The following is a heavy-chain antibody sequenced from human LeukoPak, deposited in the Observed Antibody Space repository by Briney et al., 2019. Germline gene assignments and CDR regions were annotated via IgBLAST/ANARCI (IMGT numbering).Heavy chain of an antibody. Sequence: GGSLRLSCAASGFTFSGSAMHWVRQASGKGLEWAGRIRSKANSYATAYAASVKGRFTISRDDSKNTAYLQMNSLKTEDTAVYYCTRLLGGSLLIRDYWGQGTLVTVSS. CDR1: GFTFSGSA. J-gene: IGHJ4*02. V-gene: IGHV3-73*01. CDR3: TRLLGGSLLIRDY. D-gene: IGHD1-26*01. CDR2: IRSKANSYAT.